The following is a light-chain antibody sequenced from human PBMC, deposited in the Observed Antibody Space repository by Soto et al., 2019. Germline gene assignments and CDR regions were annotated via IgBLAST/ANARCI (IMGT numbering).Light chain of an antibody. J-gene: IGKJ5*01. V-gene: IGKV3-20*01. Sequence: EIVLTQSPVTLSLSPGERATLSCRASQSVSSSYLAWYQQKPGQAPRLLIYGASSRATGIPDRFSGSGSGTDFTLTIIRLEPEDFAVYYCQQYGSSPSTFGQGTRLEIQ. CDR1: QSVSSSY. CDR2: GAS. CDR3: QQYGSSPST.